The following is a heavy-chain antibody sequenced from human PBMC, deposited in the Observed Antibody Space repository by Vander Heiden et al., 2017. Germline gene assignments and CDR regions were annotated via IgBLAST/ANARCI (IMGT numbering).Heavy chain of an antibody. CDR3: ARHGRLWCGEFDRYDY. CDR2: IYYSGST. D-gene: IGHD3-10*01. J-gene: IGHJ4*02. V-gene: IGHV4-39*01. Sequence: QLQLQESGSGLVKPSETLSLTCTVSGGSISSSSYYWGWIRQPPGKGLEWIGSIYYSGSTYYNPSLKSRVTISVDTSKNQFSLKLSSVTAADTAVYYCARHGRLWCGEFDRYDYWGQGTLVTVSS. CDR1: GGSISSSSYY.